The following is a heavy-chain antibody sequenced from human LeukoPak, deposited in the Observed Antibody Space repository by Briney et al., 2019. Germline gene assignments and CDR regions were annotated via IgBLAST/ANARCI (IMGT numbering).Heavy chain of an antibody. CDR1: GYSISSGHY. CDR2: MFHSGST. CDR3: ARAGTNLGDYDY. J-gene: IGHJ4*02. D-gene: IGHD4-17*01. V-gene: IGHV4-38-2*02. Sequence: SETLSLTCNVSGYSISSGHYWAWIRQSPEKGLECIATMFHSGSTYYNPSLKSRITTSVDTSKNEFSLNLSSVTAADTAVYYCARAGTNLGDYDYWGQGTLVTVSS.